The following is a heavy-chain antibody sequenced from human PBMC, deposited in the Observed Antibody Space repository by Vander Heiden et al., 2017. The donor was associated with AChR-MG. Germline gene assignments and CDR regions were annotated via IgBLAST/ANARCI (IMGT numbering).Heavy chain of an antibody. Sequence: QVQLVESGGGVVQPGRSLRLSCAASGFTFSSSAMHWVRQAPGKGLEWVAVISYDGSNKYYADSVKGRFTISRDNSKNTLYLQMNSLRAEDTAVYYCAGGLDYGGNSGFFGDYWGQGTLVTVSS. J-gene: IGHJ4*02. CDR3: AGGLDYGGNSGFFGDY. CDR2: ISYDGSNK. CDR1: GFTFSSSA. V-gene: IGHV3-30-3*01. D-gene: IGHD4-17*01.